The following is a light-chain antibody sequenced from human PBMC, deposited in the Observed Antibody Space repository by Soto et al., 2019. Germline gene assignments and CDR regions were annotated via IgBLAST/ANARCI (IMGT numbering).Light chain of an antibody. CDR2: GNN. J-gene: IGLJ3*02. CDR3: QSYDSRLSGWV. Sequence: QPVLTQPPSVSGAPGQTVTISCTGSSSNIGSRYDVHWYQQLPGTAPKLLICGNNNRPSGVPDRFSGSKSGTSASLAITGLQAEDEADYYCQSYDSRLSGWVFGGGTQLTVL. CDR1: SSNIGSRYD. V-gene: IGLV1-40*01.